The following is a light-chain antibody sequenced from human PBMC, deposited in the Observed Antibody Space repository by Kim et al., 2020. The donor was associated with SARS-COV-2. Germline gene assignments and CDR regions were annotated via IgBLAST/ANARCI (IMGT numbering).Light chain of an antibody. V-gene: IGLV3-1*01. J-gene: IGLJ2*01. CDR1: RLGDKY. CDR2: YDS. CDR3: QAWDSSTVV. Sequence: SYELTQPPSVSVSPGLTASITCSGDRLGDKYASWYQRKPGQSPVLVIYYDSKRPSGIPERFSGSNSGNTATLTISGTQAMDEADYYCQAWDSSTVVFGGGTQLTVL.